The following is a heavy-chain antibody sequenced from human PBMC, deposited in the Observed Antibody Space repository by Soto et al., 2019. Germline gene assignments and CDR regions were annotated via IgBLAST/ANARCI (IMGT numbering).Heavy chain of an antibody. CDR3: ARGLRYCSGGSCYSYYMDV. Sequence: SETLSLTCAVYGGSFSGYYWSWIRQPPGKGLEWIGEINHSGSTNYNPSLKSRVTISVDTSKNQFSLKLSSVTAADTAVYYCARGLRYCSGGSCYSYYMDVWGKGTTVTVSS. J-gene: IGHJ6*03. CDR2: INHSGST. CDR1: GGSFSGYY. D-gene: IGHD2-15*01. V-gene: IGHV4-34*01.